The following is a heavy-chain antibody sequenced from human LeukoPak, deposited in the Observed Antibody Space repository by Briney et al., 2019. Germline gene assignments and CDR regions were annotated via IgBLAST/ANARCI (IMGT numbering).Heavy chain of an antibody. J-gene: IGHJ4*02. D-gene: IGHD4-23*01. CDR2: IHYGGSA. CDR3: ASDSASSRWFR. CDR1: GGAISSSLY. V-gene: IGHV4-31*03. Sequence: SETLSLTCSVSGGAISSSLYWSWIRQVPGKGLEWIGYIHYGGSASYNPSLKSRIVISVDTSKNQSSLELRSVTAADTAVYYCASDSASSRWFRWGQGTLVTVSS.